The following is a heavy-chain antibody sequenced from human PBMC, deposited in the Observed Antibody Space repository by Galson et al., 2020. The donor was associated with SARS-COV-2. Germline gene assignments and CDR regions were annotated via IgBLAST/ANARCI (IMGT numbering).Heavy chain of an antibody. CDR2: INPDSGAT. J-gene: IGHJ3*01. CDR3: ARGGGGDIVVVPAASDAFDV. V-gene: IGHV1-2*04. CDR1: GYTLTGYY. D-gene: IGHD2-2*01. Sequence: ASVKVSCKASGYTLTGYYIHWVRQAPGQGLEWMGWINPDSGATNYAQNFQGWVTLTRDTSINTAYMELSRLKSDDTAIYYCARGGGGDIVVVPAASDAFDVGGQGTMVTVSS.